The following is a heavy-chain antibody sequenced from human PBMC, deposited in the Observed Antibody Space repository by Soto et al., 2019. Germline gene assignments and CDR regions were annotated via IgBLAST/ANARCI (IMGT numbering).Heavy chain of an antibody. V-gene: IGHV4-61*01. D-gene: IGHD1-7*01. CDR1: GGSVRDGSYY. J-gene: IGHJ5*02. CDR3: AGYNWNYYLEP. Sequence: SETLSLTCTVSGGSVRDGSYYWAWLRQPPGKGLEWIGHIYHSGSTIYNPSLKSRVTISIDTSKSQFSLNLNSMTAADTAVYYCAGYNWNYYLEPWGPGTLVTVNS. CDR2: IYHSGST.